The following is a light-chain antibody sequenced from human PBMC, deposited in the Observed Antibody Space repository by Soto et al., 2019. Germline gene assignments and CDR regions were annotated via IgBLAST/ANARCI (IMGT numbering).Light chain of an antibody. CDR3: QQYNSYPWT. J-gene: IGKJ1*01. Sequence: DIQMTQPPSTLSASVGDRVTITCRASQSISSWLAWYQQKPGKAPKLLIYDASSLESGVPSRFSGSGSGTEFTLTISSLQPDDFATYYCQQYNSYPWTFSQGTKVDIK. V-gene: IGKV1-5*01. CDR2: DAS. CDR1: QSISSW.